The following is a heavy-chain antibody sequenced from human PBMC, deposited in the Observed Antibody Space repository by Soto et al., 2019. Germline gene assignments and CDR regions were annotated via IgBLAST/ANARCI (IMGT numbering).Heavy chain of an antibody. CDR3: ASGHCFSSSCSYLDL. Sequence: QVQLQESGPGLVKPSQTLSLTCTVSGGSIDSDGSYWSGIRQSPGEGLEWLGYIYYSGTTYYNPSLESRVSISLDTSKNQFSLKLSSVTAADTAISYCASGHCFSSSCSYLDLWGRGTLVTVSS. D-gene: IGHD2-2*01. CDR2: IYYSGTT. J-gene: IGHJ2*01. V-gene: IGHV4-31*03. CDR1: GGSIDSDGSY.